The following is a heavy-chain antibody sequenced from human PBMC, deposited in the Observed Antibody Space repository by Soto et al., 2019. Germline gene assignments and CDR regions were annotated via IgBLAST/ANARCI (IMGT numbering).Heavy chain of an antibody. Sequence: LRLSCAASGFTFNNFAMHWVRQAPGKGLEWVAFISYDGTYKYYADSVRGRFTVYRDNSKSTLFLQMNSLKFEDTAVYVCANEVDVAFSSLQYGRDVWGQRTTGTV. J-gene: IGHJ6*02. CDR2: ISYDGTYK. D-gene: IGHD5-12*01. CDR3: ANEVDVAFSSLQYGRDV. CDR1: GFTFNNFA. V-gene: IGHV3-30*14.